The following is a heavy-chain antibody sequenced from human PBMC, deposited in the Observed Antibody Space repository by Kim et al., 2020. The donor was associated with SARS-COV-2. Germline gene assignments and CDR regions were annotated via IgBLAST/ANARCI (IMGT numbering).Heavy chain of an antibody. D-gene: IGHD3-3*01. V-gene: IGHV3-33*03. CDR3: AKDWVFGVAIEGDELDV. Sequence: GKGRFTISRDKSKNTLYRRMNSLRAEDTAVYYCAKDWVFGVAIEGDELDVWGQGTTVTVSS. J-gene: IGHJ6*02.